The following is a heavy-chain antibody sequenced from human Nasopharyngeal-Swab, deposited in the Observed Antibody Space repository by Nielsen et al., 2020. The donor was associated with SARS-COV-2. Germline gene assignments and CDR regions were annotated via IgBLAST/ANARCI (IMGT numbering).Heavy chain of an antibody. D-gene: IGHD1-14*01. Sequence: SETLSLTCAVYGGSLSGYYWSWIRQPPGKGLEWIGEINHSGSTNYNPSLKSRVTISVDTSKNQFSLKLSSVTAADTAVYYCARGPRRALPYYYYYYMDVWGKGTTVTVSS. CDR2: INHSGST. CDR3: ARGPRRALPYYYYYYMDV. CDR1: GGSLSGYY. V-gene: IGHV4-34*01. J-gene: IGHJ6*03.